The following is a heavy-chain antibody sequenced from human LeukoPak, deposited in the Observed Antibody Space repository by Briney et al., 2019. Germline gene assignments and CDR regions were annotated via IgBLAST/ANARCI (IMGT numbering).Heavy chain of an antibody. CDR1: GGSISSRNW. V-gene: IGHV4-4*02. J-gene: IGHJ5*02. Sequence: TSETLSLTCAVSGGSISSRNWWSWVRQPPGKGLGWIGEIYHSGSTNYNPSLKTRVTISVDKSKNQFSLKLSSVTAADTAVYYCARGGGGMRIYGKNWFDPWGQGTLVTVSS. CDR2: IYHSGST. D-gene: IGHD3-16*01. CDR3: ARGGGGMRIYGKNWFDP.